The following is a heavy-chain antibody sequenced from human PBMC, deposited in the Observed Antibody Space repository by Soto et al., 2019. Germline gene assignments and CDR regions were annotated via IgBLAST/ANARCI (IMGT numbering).Heavy chain of an antibody. J-gene: IGHJ4*02. D-gene: IGHD2-2*01. V-gene: IGHV4-59*01. CDR3: ARARYCSSTSCYPFDY. Sequence: PSETLSLTCTVSCGSISSYYWSWIRQPPGKGLEWIGYIYYSGSTNYNPSLKSRVTISVDTSKNQFSLELSSVTAADTAVYYCARARYCSSTSCYPFDYWGQGTLVTVSS. CDR1: CGSISSYY. CDR2: IYYSGST.